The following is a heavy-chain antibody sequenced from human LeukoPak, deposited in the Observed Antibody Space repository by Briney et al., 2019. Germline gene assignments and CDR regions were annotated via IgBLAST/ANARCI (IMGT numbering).Heavy chain of an antibody. CDR1: GFTLSSNW. J-gene: IGHJ5*01. V-gene: IGHV3-74*01. CDR2: IDDVGSGT. D-gene: IGHD2-21*02. Sequence: GGSLRLSCAVSGFTLSSNWMHWVRQVPGKGLEWVSRIDDVGSGTSYADSVKGRFTTSRDDAKNTVYLQMNSLRAEDTAVYYCATVFDFWGQGTLVTVSS. CDR3: ATVFDF.